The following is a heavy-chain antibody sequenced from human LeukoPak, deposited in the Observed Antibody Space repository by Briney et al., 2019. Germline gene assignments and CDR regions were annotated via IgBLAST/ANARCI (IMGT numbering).Heavy chain of an antibody. Sequence: SETLSLTCAVSGYSISSDNYWVWIRQPPGQGLEWTGGIYHSGSTYYNPSLKSRVTMSVDTSKNQFSLRLSSVTAADTAVYYCARAPRDSSSSNYMRRFDYWGQGTLVTVSS. J-gene: IGHJ4*02. V-gene: IGHV4-38-2*01. D-gene: IGHD3-22*01. CDR2: IYHSGST. CDR3: ARAPRDSSSSNYMRRFDY. CDR1: GYSISSDNY.